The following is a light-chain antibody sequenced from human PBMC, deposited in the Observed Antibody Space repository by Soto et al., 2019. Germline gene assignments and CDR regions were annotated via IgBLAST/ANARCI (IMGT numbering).Light chain of an antibody. CDR3: QQDDNWPLT. Sequence: EIVLTQSPATLSLSPGERATLSCRASQSVSSYLAWYQQKPGQAPRLLIFGASTRATGIPARFSGSGSGTDFTLTISSLQSEDFGVYFCQQDDNWPLTFGGGTKVEIK. J-gene: IGKJ4*01. V-gene: IGKV3D-15*01. CDR1: QSVSSY. CDR2: GAS.